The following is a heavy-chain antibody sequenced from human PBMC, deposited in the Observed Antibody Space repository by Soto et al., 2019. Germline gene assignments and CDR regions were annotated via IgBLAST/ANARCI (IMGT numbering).Heavy chain of an antibody. CDR3: ARERYSYGDDAFDI. V-gene: IGHV3-21*01. CDR2: ITSSTSYI. CDR1: GFTFSSYY. Sequence: GGSLRLSCAASGFTFSSYYMHWVRQAPGKGLEWVSSITSSTSYIYYADSVKGRFTISRDNAKNSLYLQMNSLTVEDTAVYYCARERYSYGDDAFDIWGQGTMVTVSS. D-gene: IGHD5-18*01. J-gene: IGHJ3*02.